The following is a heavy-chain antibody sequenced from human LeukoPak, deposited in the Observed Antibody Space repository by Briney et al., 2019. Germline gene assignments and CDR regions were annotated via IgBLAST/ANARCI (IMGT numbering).Heavy chain of an antibody. CDR3: AKARGWYDFDY. CDR1: GFTFSSHA. J-gene: IGHJ4*02. CDR2: ISGVGGST. V-gene: IGHV3-23*01. D-gene: IGHD6-19*01. Sequence: GGSLRLSCAASGFTFSSHAMSWVRQTPGKGLDWVSGISGVGGSTYYADSVKRRFTISRDNSKNTVYLQMNSLRADDTAVYYCAKARGWYDFDYWGQGILVTVSS.